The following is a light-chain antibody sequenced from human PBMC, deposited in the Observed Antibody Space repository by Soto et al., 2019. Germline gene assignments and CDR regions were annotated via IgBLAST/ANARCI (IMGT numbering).Light chain of an antibody. Sequence: QSVLTQPPSVSGAPGQRVTISCTGSSSNIGAGYDVHWYQQHPGTAPKLLIYGNSNRPSGVPDRFSGSKSGTSASLAITGLQAEDEADYYCQSYASSLSVWVFGAGTKVTVL. V-gene: IGLV1-40*01. CDR1: SSNIGAGYD. CDR3: QSYASSLSVWV. CDR2: GNS. J-gene: IGLJ3*02.